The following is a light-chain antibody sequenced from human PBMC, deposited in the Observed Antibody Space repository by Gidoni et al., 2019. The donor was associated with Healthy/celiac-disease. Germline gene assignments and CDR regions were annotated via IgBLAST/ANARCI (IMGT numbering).Light chain of an antibody. CDR2: GAS. CDR1: QSLSSN. Sequence: EIVMTQSPATLSVSPGDRATLSCRASQSLSSNLAWYQQKPGQAPRLLIYGASTRATGIPARFSGSGSGTEFTLTISSLQSEDFAVYYGQQYNNWPPWTFXXXTKVEIK. J-gene: IGKJ1*01. CDR3: QQYNNWPPWT. V-gene: IGKV3-15*01.